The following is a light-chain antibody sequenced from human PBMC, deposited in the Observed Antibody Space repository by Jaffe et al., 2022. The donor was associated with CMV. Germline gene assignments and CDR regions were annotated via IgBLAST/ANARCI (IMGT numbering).Light chain of an antibody. J-gene: IGLJ2*01. CDR1: NSDIGSYNL. Sequence: QSALTQAASVSGSPGQSITISCTGTNSDIGSYNLVSWYQQHPDKAPRLIIYQVTKRPSGVSDRFSGSKSGNTASLTISGLQADDEANYYCCSFSVSGTFVVFGGGTKLTVL. CDR3: CSFSVSGTFVV. V-gene: IGLV2-23*02. CDR2: QVT.